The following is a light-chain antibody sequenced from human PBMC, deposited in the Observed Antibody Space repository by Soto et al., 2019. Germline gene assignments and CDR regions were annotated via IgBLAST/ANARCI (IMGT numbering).Light chain of an antibody. Sequence: QSALTQPPSASGSPGQSVTISCTGTSSDVGGYNFVSWYQQHPGKAPKLIIYEVSKRPSGVPDRFSGSKSGNTASLTVSGLQAEDEADYYCSSYAATNNLGVFGTGTKVTVL. CDR2: EVS. J-gene: IGLJ1*01. V-gene: IGLV2-8*01. CDR3: SSYAATNNLGV. CDR1: SSDVGGYNF.